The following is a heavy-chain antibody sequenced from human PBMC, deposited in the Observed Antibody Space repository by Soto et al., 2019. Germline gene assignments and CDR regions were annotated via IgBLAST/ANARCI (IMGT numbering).Heavy chain of an antibody. D-gene: IGHD5-12*01. CDR3: ARVGGYLTRALYYYYYYGMDV. CDR2: IKQDGSEK. Sequence: GGSLRLSCAASGFTFSSYWMSWVRQAPGKGLEWVANIKQDGSEKYYVDSVKGRFTISRDNAKNSLYLQMNSLRAEDTAVYYCARVGGYLTRALYYYYYYGMDVWGQGTTVTVSS. J-gene: IGHJ6*02. V-gene: IGHV3-7*01. CDR1: GFTFSSYW.